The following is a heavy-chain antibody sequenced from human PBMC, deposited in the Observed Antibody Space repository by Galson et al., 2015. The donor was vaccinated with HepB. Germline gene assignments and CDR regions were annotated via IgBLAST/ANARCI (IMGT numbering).Heavy chain of an antibody. J-gene: IGHJ4*02. V-gene: IGHV4-39*02. D-gene: IGHD2-21*01. Sequence: ETLSLTCSVSGVSIRNNRYYWGWIRQSPGKGLEWLGNIYYNENTYYNPSLNGRLTVSQDKSKNHFSLNLRSVTAADTAVYYCARAADDSRTYLWSDWGQGTRVIVSS. CDR2: IYYNENT. CDR3: ARAADDSRTYLWSD. CDR1: GVSIRNNRYY.